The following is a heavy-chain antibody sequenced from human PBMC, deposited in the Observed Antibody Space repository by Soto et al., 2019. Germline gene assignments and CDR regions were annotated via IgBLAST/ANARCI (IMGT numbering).Heavy chain of an antibody. V-gene: IGHV3-23*01. J-gene: IGHJ4*02. CDR1: GFTFSSYA. D-gene: IGHD1-26*01. CDR3: ARRGSGSYYDY. CDR2: ISGSGGST. Sequence: EVQLLESGGGLVQPGGSLRLSCAASGFTFSSYARRWVRQAPGKGLEWVSAISGSGGSTYYADSVKGRFTISRDNSKNTRYLQMNSLRAEDTAVYYCARRGSGSYYDYWGQGTLVTVSS.